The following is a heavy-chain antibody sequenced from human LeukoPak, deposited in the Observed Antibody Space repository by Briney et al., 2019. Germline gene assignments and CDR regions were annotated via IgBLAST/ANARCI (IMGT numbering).Heavy chain of an antibody. CDR2: INTDGTVT. D-gene: IGHD6-19*01. J-gene: IGHJ4*02. CDR1: GFTFRKYW. Sequence: GGSLRLSCAASGFTFRKYWMCWVRHAPREGLESVSRINTDGTVTTYADSVKGRFTVSRDNADNTMCLQMSSVRDEDTAVYYCATKQWLAPPPDSWGQGTPVTVSS. V-gene: IGHV3-74*01. CDR3: ATKQWLAPPPDS.